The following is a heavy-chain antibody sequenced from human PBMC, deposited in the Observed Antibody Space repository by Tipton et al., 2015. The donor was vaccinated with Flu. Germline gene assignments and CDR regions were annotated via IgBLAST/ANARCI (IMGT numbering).Heavy chain of an antibody. CDR1: GGSISSYY. CDR2: IYTSGST. V-gene: IGHV4-4*07. J-gene: IGHJ5*02. Sequence: LRLSCTVSGGSISSYYWSWIRQPAGKGLEWIGRIYTSGSTNYNPSLKSRVAMSVDTSKNQFSLKLSSVTAADTAVYYCARVTSTWFDPWGQGTLVTVSS. CDR3: ARVTSTWFDP.